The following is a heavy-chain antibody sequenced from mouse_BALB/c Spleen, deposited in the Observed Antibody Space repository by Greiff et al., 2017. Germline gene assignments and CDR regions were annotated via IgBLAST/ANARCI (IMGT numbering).Heavy chain of an antibody. V-gene: IGHV14-3*02. D-gene: IGHD2-1*01. Sequence: VQLKESGAELVKPGASVKLSCTASGFNIKDTYMHWVKQRPEQGLEWIGRIDPANGNTKYDPKFQGKATITADTSSNTAYLQLSSLTSEDTAVYYCARALYYGNYMDYWGQGTSVTVSS. CDR1: GFNIKDTY. CDR3: ARALYYGNYMDY. J-gene: IGHJ4*01. CDR2: IDPANGNT.